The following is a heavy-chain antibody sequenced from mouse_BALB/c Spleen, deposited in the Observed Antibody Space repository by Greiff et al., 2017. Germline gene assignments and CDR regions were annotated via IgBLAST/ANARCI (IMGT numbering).Heavy chain of an antibody. Sequence: QVQLQQSGAELAKPGASVKMSCKASGYTFTSYWMHWVKQRPGQGLEWIGYINPSTGYTEYNQKFKDKATLTADKSSSTAYMQLSSLTSEDSAVYYCARELLRPYYFDYWGQGTTLTVSS. CDR1: GYTFTSYW. D-gene: IGHD1-2*01. CDR2: INPSTGYT. J-gene: IGHJ2*01. V-gene: IGHV1-7*01. CDR3: ARELLRPYYFDY.